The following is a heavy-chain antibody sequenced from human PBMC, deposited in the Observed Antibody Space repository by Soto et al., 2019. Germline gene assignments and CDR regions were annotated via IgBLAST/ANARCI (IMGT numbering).Heavy chain of an antibody. V-gene: IGHV1-46*01. CDR3: ARTPGYTDRNYFDY. D-gene: IGHD2-2*02. CDR2: INPSGGST. CDR1: GYTVTSYY. Sequence: QIQLVQSGAEVKKPGASVKVSCKASGYTVTSYYMHWVRQAPGQGLEWMGIINPSGGSTTYAQKFQGRLTMTRDTSTSTVYLELSSLRSEDTAMYYCARTPGYTDRNYFDYWGQGTLVTVSS. J-gene: IGHJ4*02.